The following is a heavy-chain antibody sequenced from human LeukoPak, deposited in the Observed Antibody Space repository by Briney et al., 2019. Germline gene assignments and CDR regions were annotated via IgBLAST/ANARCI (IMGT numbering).Heavy chain of an antibody. CDR2: INHSGST. Sequence: KPSETLSLTCAVYGGSFSGYYWSWIRHPPGKGLEWIGDINHSGSTNFNPSLKSRVAISVDPSKNQFSLKVNSVTAADTAVYFCARVGYCSGGDCYSRGAPIDYWGQGTLVTVSS. J-gene: IGHJ4*02. CDR1: GGSFSGYY. CDR3: ARVGYCSGGDCYSRGAPIDY. V-gene: IGHV4-34*01. D-gene: IGHD2-15*01.